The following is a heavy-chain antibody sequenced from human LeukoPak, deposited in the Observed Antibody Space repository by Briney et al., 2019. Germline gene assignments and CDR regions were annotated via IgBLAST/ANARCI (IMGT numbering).Heavy chain of an antibody. CDR3: AKDRTRGYSYGYAFDI. CDR1: GFTCSSYA. J-gene: IGHJ3*02. D-gene: IGHD5-18*01. V-gene: IGHV3-23*01. CDR2: ICGGGNTT. Sequence: GGSLRLSCAASGFTCSSYAVSWVRQAPGKGPQWVASICGGGNTTYYVDSVKGRFTISRDNSENTLYLQMSSLRAEDTAVYYCAKDRTRGYSYGYAFDIWGQGTMVTVSS.